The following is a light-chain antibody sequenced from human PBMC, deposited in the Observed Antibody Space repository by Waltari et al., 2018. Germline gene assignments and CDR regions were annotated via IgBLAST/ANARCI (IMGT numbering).Light chain of an antibody. J-gene: IGLJ3*02. Sequence: QLVLTQSPSASASLGASVKLTCTPSRWHSTNVIAWHQQQPEKGPRYLMKVNSDGSHSKGDKIPDRFSGSSSGAEHYLTISSLQSEDEADYYCQTGGHGTWVFGGGTKLTVL. CDR1: RWHSTNV. CDR2: VNSDGSH. V-gene: IGLV4-69*01. CDR3: QTGGHGTWV.